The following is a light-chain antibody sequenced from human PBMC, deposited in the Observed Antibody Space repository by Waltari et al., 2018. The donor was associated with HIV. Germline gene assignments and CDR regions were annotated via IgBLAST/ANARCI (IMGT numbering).Light chain of an antibody. J-gene: IGLJ3*02. Sequence: QSVLTQPPSVSGAPGQRVTISCTGSSSNIGAGYDVPWYQQLPGTAPKLPIDGNSNRPSGVPDRFSGSKSGTSASLAITGLQAEDEADYYCQSYDSSLSGSGVFGGGTKLTVL. CDR1: SSNIGAGYD. CDR3: QSYDSSLSGSGV. V-gene: IGLV1-40*01. CDR2: GNS.